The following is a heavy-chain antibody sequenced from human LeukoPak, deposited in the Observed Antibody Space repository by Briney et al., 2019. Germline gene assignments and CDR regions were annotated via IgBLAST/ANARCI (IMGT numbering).Heavy chain of an antibody. CDR3: AKAEPDYGDYYYYMDV. J-gene: IGHJ6*03. D-gene: IGHD4-17*01. V-gene: IGHV3-23*01. CDR1: GFTHRIYA. CDR2: ISCSGGSK. Sequence: PGVSLTLSCAVSGFTHRIYAMIGVRQATGKGLEWVSSISCSGGSKYYADSVNGRVPITRANSKYTLYLQMNMLRPKDKAVYYCAKAEPDYGDYYYYMDVWGKGNTVTVSS.